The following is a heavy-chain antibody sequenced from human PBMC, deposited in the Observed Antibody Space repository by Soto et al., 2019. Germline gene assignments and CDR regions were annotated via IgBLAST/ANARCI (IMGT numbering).Heavy chain of an antibody. D-gene: IGHD3-9*01. CDR2: IYYSGST. CDR3: ASSLGYFDWLPRD. J-gene: IGHJ4*02. V-gene: IGHV4-39*01. Sequence: TSETLSLTCTVSGGSISSSSYYWGWIRQPPGKGLEWIGSIYYSGSTYYNPSLKSRVTISVDTSKNQFSLKLSSVTAADTAVYYGASSLGYFDWLPRDWGQGTLVTVSS. CDR1: GGSISSSSYY.